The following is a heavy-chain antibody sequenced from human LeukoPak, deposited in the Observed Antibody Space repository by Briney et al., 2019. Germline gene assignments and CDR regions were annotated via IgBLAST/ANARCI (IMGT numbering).Heavy chain of an antibody. V-gene: IGHV4-4*07. CDR3: ARDLVWFGDRTPLTWFDP. D-gene: IGHD3-10*01. Sequence: SETLSLTCTVSGGSISSYYWSWIRQPAGKGLEWIGRIYTSGSTNYNPSLKSRVTMSVVTSKNQFSLKLSSVTAADTAVYYCARDLVWFGDRTPLTWFDPWGQGTLVTVSS. CDR2: IYTSGST. J-gene: IGHJ5*02. CDR1: GGSISSYY.